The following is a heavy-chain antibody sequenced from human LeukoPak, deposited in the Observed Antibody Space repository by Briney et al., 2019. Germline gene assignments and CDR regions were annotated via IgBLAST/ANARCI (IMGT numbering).Heavy chain of an antibody. CDR3: AKEGGGVFTYYDFWSGYVGY. D-gene: IGHD3-3*01. V-gene: IGHV3-23*01. Sequence: GGSLRLSCAASGFTFSSYAMSWVRQAPGKGLEWVSAISGRGGSTYYADSVKGRFTISRDNSKNTLYLQMNSLRAEDTAVYYCAKEGGGVFTYYDFWSGYVGYWGQGTLVTVSS. J-gene: IGHJ4*02. CDR1: GFTFSSYA. CDR2: ISGRGGST.